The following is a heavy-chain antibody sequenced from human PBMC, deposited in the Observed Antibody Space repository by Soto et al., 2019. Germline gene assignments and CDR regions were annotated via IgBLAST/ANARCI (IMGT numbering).Heavy chain of an antibody. CDR2: IYRTGST. D-gene: IGHD1-7*01. Sequence: SETLSLTCAVSGGSFTSNNWWTLVRQSPGQGLEWIGEIYRTGSTNYNPSLKSRVTISLDKSENQFSLKVTSLTAADTAVYYCASRDPGTSVDYWGQGTLVTVSS. V-gene: IGHV4-4*02. CDR3: ASRDPGTSVDY. J-gene: IGHJ4*02. CDR1: GGSFTSNNW.